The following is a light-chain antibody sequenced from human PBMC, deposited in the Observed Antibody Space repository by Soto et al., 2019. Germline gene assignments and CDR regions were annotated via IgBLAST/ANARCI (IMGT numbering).Light chain of an antibody. CDR3: QQYNNWPPIT. CDR1: QSVSSN. CDR2: GAS. J-gene: IGKJ2*01. Sequence: EIVMTQSTATLSVSPGERATLSCRASQSVSSNLDWYQQKPGQAPRLLIYGASTRATGIPARFSGSGAGTEFTLTISSLQSEDFAVYYCQQYNNWPPITFGQGTKLEIK. V-gene: IGKV3-15*01.